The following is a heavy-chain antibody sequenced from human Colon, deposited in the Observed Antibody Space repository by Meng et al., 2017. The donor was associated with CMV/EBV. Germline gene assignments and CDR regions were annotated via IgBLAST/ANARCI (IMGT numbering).Heavy chain of an antibody. Sequence: GESLKISCAASGFTFENYGLSWVRQVPGKGLEWVSAINWNGGSTGYAASVKGRFTISRDNSKNTLYLQMNSLRVEDTAVYYCARDGFTGYAGWFDPWGQGTQVTVSS. D-gene: IGHD5-12*01. CDR3: ARDGFTGYAGWFDP. CDR2: INWNGGST. V-gene: IGHV3-20*04. J-gene: IGHJ5*02. CDR1: GFTFENYG.